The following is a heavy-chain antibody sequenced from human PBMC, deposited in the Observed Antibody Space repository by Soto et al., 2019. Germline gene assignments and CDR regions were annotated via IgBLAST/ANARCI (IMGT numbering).Heavy chain of an antibody. Sequence: SVKVSCKASGGTFSGYAISWVRQAPGQGLEWMGGIIPIFGTANYAQKFQGRVTITADKSTSTAYMELSSLRSEDTAVYYCARNVRVGATPFDYWGQGTLVTVS. CDR2: IIPIFGTA. D-gene: IGHD1-26*01. V-gene: IGHV1-69*06. J-gene: IGHJ4*02. CDR1: GGTFSGYA. CDR3: ARNVRVGATPFDY.